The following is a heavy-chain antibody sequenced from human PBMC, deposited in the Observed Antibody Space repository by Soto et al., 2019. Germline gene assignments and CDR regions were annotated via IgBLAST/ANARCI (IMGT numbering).Heavy chain of an antibody. D-gene: IGHD2-15*01. CDR2: INAYNVYNGNT. J-gene: IGHJ6*02. CDR1: GYTFTSFG. V-gene: IGHV1-18*01. Sequence: QVQLVQSGAEVKKPGASVKVSCKASGYTFTSFGISWVRQAPGQGLEWMGWINAYNVYNGNTNYAQNLQGRVTMTPDTSTSTAYMALRSLRSDDTAVYYCATARIFYGLDVWGQGTTVTVSS. CDR3: ATARIFYGLDV.